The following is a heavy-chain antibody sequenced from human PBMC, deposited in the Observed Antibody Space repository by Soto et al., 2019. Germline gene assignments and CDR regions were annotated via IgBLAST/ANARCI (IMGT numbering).Heavy chain of an antibody. CDR1: GGSFSDYH. Sequence: QVQLQQWGAGLLKPSETLSLTCAVYGGSFSDYHWTWIRQPPGTGLEWIGDINHGGGTNCNPSLKSRLTISLTTSKTQFSLKLSSVTAADTAVYFCARMVGPYADYHMDVWDTGTTVIVSS. CDR3: ARMVGPYADYHMDV. V-gene: IGHV4-34*01. CDR2: INHGGGT. D-gene: IGHD3-10*01. J-gene: IGHJ6*03.